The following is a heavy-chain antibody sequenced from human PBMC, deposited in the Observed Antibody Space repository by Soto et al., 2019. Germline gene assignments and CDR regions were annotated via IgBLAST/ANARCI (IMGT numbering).Heavy chain of an antibody. CDR1: GYPFTSYD. CDR2: ISTFSGKT. CDR3: AREGVRYWSGRSCYSGWFDP. V-gene: IGHV1-18*04. Sequence: QFHLVQSGAEVKKPGDAVRVSCKASGYPFTSYDIYWVRQAPGQGLEWMGWISTFSGKTNYTQKFQDRVTMTTDTSTTTAYMDLRSLRSDDTAVYYCAREGVRYWSGRSCYSGWFDPWGQGTLVTVSS. J-gene: IGHJ5*02. D-gene: IGHD2-15*01.